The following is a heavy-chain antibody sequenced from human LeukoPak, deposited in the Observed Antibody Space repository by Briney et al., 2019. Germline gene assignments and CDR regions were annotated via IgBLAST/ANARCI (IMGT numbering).Heavy chain of an antibody. D-gene: IGHD3-22*01. V-gene: IGHV1-24*01. CDR1: GYTLTELS. Sequence: ASVKVSCKVSGYTLTELSMHWVRQAPGKGLEWMGGFDPEDGETIYAQKFQGRVTMTEDTSTDTAYMELSSLRSEDTAVYYCATGDSSGYWEPFDHWGQGTLVTVSS. CDR3: ATGDSSGYWEPFDH. J-gene: IGHJ5*02. CDR2: FDPEDGET.